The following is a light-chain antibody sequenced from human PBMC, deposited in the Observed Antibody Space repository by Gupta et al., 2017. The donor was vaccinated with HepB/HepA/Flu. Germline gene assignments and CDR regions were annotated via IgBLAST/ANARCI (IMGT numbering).Light chain of an antibody. Sequence: QSALTQPASVSGAPGQAITISCTGTSSDIGAYNYVSWYQQHPGKAPKVMIYDVTNRPSGVSHRFSGSKSGYTASLPISALQAEDEADYYCGSSTTSSTWVFGGGTKLTVL. CDR1: SSDIGAYNY. J-gene: IGLJ2*01. CDR2: DVT. V-gene: IGLV2-14*03. CDR3: GSSTTSSTWV.